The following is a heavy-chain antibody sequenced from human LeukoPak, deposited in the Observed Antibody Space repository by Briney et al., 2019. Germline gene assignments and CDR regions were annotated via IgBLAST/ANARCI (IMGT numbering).Heavy chain of an antibody. Sequence: SETLSLTCTVSGGSIGSYYWSWIRQPAGKGLEWIGRIYTSGSTNYNPSLKSRVTMSVDTSKSQFSLKLSSVTAADTAVYYCARDSLYYYDSSGYSPPAPDYWGQGTLVTVSS. J-gene: IGHJ4*02. CDR3: ARDSLYYYDSSGYSPPAPDY. V-gene: IGHV4-4*07. D-gene: IGHD3-22*01. CDR2: IYTSGST. CDR1: GGSIGSYY.